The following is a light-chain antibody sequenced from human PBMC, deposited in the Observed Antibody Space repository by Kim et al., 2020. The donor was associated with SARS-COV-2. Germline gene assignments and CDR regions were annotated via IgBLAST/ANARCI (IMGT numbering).Light chain of an antibody. V-gene: IGKV3-15*01. J-gene: IGKJ2*01. CDR1: QSVSNN. Sequence: SPGERATLSCRASQSVSNNLAWYQHKPGRPPRLRIYGASTRATGVPARFSGSGSGTDFTLTVSSLQSEDFAVYYCHHYNDWPPGDTFGQGTKLEI. CDR2: GAS. CDR3: HHYNDWPPGDT.